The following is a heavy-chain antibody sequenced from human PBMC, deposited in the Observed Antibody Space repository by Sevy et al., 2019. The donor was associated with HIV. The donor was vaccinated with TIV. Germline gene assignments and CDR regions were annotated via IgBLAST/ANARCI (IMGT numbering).Heavy chain of an antibody. D-gene: IGHD3-22*01. CDR2: LDPEDGKT. Sequence: ASVKVSCKVSGYTLTQLSMHWVRQAPGKGLEWMGTLDPEDGKTIYAQKFQGRVTMTEDKSTDTAYMQLISLRSEDTAVFYCAVTKDYYDSSGYPFDYWGLGTLVTVSS. CDR3: AVTKDYYDSSGYPFDY. J-gene: IGHJ4*02. CDR1: GYTLTQLS. V-gene: IGHV1-24*01.